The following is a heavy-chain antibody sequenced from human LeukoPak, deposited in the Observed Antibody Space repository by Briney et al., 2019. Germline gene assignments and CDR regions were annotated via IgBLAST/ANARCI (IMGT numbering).Heavy chain of an antibody. Sequence: PAETLSLTCTVSGGSISSSNYYWGWIPQPPGKGLDWIGSIVYSGSTNYNPSLASRATISVDRSKNQFSLKLSAATATDTAVYYCARYIVGSMSDYWGQGTLVTVSS. CDR2: IVYSGST. CDR1: GGSISSSNYY. V-gene: IGHV4-39*01. CDR3: ARYIVGSMSDY. D-gene: IGHD1-26*01. J-gene: IGHJ4*02.